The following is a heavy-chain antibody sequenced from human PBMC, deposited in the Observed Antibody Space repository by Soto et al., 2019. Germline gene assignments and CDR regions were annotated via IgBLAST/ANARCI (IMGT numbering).Heavy chain of an antibody. V-gene: IGHV3-72*01. CDR2: TRSKVKSYST. J-gene: IGHJ3*02. Sequence: EVQLVESGGGLVQPGGSLRLSCAASGFTFSDHYMDWVRQAPGKGLEWVGRTRSKVKSYSTEYAASVNGRFTISRDDSKNSLYLQMSSLKTEDSAVYYCARSGRDSTTWSEEVFDIWGQGTMVTVSS. CDR1: GFTFSDHY. CDR3: ARSGRDSTTWSEEVFDI. D-gene: IGHD6-13*01.